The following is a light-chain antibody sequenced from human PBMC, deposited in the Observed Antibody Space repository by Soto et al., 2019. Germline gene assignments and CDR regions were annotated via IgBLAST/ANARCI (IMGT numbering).Light chain of an antibody. Sequence: DIQMTQSPSTLSASVGDRVTITCRASQTISSWLAWYQQKPGKAPKLLIYKASTLKSGVPSRFSGGGSGTDFTLTISSLQPEDFATYYCQQSYSSITFGQGTRLEIK. V-gene: IGKV1-5*03. CDR3: QQSYSSIT. CDR2: KAS. CDR1: QTISSW. J-gene: IGKJ5*01.